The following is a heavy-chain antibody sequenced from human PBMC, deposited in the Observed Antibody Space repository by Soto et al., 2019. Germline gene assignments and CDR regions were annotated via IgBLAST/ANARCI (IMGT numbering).Heavy chain of an antibody. CDR3: AKDGGIAGAVEYFQH. D-gene: IGHD6-13*01. CDR2: ISGSGNST. V-gene: IGHV3-23*01. CDR1: GFTFSTYA. J-gene: IGHJ1*01. Sequence: PGGSLRLSCAASGFTFSTYAMSWVRQAPGKGLEWVSGISGSGNSTYYADSVKGRFTISRDNSKNTLHLQMNSLRAEDTAVYYCAKDGGIAGAVEYFQHWGQGT.